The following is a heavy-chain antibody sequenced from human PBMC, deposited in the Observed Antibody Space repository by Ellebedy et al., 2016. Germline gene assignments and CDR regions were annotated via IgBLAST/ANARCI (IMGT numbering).Heavy chain of an antibody. CDR1: GFTVSSNY. CDR2: IYSGGST. V-gene: IGHV3-53*01. Sequence: GGSLRLSXAASGFTVSSNYMSWVRQAPGKGLEWVSVIYSGGSTYYADSVKGRFTISRDNSKNTLYLQMNSLRAEDTAVYYCARDQGIVGAEPRYYYYYMDVWGKGTTVTVSS. J-gene: IGHJ6*03. CDR3: ARDQGIVGAEPRYYYYYMDV. D-gene: IGHD1-26*01.